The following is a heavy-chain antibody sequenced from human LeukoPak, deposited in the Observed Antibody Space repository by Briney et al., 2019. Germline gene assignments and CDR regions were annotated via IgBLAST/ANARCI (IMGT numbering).Heavy chain of an antibody. CDR2: INPSGGST. D-gene: IGHD1-26*01. V-gene: IGHV1-46*01. J-gene: IGHJ4*02. Sequence: ASVKVSCKASGYTFTSYYMHWVRQAPGQGLEWMGIINPSGGSTSYAQKFQGRVTMTRDTSISTAYMELSRLRSDDTAVYYCAREGSGVSDYWGQGTLVTVSS. CDR1: GYTFTSYY. CDR3: AREGSGVSDY.